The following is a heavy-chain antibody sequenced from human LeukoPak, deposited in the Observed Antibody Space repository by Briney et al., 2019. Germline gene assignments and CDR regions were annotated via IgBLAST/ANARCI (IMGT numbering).Heavy chain of an antibody. D-gene: IGHD6-19*01. J-gene: IGHJ4*02. V-gene: IGHV4-39*01. CDR3: ARFGYSSGWPSYFDY. CDR1: GGSISSSSYY. CDR2: IYYSGST. Sequence: SETLSLTCTVSGGSISSSSYYWGWIRQPPGKGLEWIGSIYYSGSTYYNPSLKSRVTISVDTSKNQFSLKLSSVTTADTAVYYCARFGYSSGWPSYFDYWGQGTLVTVSS.